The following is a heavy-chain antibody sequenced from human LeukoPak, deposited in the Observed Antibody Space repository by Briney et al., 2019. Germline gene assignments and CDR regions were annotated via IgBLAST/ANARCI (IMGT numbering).Heavy chain of an antibody. CDR2: IKRDESET. D-gene: IGHD2/OR15-2a*01. V-gene: IGHV3-7*01. J-gene: IGHJ4*02. CDR1: GFTFNTYW. CDR3: ARGGGNFDY. Sequence: PRGSLRLSCSTSGFTFNTYWMNWVSQDPRNGLEWVANIKRDESETYNVDSVKGRFTISRDNAKNSRSLQMNSVRAEHTAVYYCARGGGNFDYWGQGTLVTVSA.